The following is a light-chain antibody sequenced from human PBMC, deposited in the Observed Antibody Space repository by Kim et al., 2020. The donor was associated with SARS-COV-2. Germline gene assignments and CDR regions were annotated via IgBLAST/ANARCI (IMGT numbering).Light chain of an antibody. J-gene: IGKJ1*01. CDR2: SAS. Sequence: EIVLTQSPGTLSLSPGERATLSCRASQTVSSSYLAWYQQKPGQAPRLLIYSASSRATGIPDRFSGSGSGTDFTLTISSLEPEDFAVYSCQQYDSSRWTFGQGTTVDIK. CDR1: QTVSSSY. V-gene: IGKV3-20*01. CDR3: QQYDSSRWT.